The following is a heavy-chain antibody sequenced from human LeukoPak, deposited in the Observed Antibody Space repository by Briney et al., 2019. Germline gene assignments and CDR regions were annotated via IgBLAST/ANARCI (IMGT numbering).Heavy chain of an antibody. Sequence: ASVKLSCKASGYTFTGYYMHWVRRAPGQGLEWMGWINPNSGGTNYAQKFQGRVTMTRDTSISTAYMELSRLRSDDTAVYYCALDCSGGSCYFSHWGQGTLVTVSS. J-gene: IGHJ4*02. D-gene: IGHD2-15*01. CDR1: GYTFTGYY. CDR2: INPNSGGT. CDR3: ALDCSGGSCYFSH. V-gene: IGHV1-2*02.